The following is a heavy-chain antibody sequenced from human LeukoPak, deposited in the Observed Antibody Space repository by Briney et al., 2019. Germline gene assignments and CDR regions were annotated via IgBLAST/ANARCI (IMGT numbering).Heavy chain of an antibody. V-gene: IGHV3-11*01. CDR2: ISGIGSTI. CDR1: GFTFSDYY. J-gene: IGHJ5*02. D-gene: IGHD3-10*01. CDR3: ARAFSTMVRGVIIPHWFDP. Sequence: GGSLRLSCTATGFTFSDYYMSWIRQAPGKGLEWVSYISGIGSTIYYADSMRGRFTISGDNAKNSLYLQVNSLRADDTAVYYCARAFSTMVRGVIIPHWFDPWGQGNLVTVSS.